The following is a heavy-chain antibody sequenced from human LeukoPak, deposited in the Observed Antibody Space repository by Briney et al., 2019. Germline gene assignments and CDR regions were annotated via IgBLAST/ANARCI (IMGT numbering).Heavy chain of an antibody. Sequence: SVKVSCKASGYTFTGYYMHWVRQAPGQGLEWMGGIIPIFGTANYAQKFQGRVTITADESTSTAYMELSSLRSEDTAVYYCAANYYGSGSYYKHSYWGAPEYYYYMDVWGKGTTVTISS. CDR1: GYTFTGYY. CDR2: IIPIFGTA. V-gene: IGHV1-69*13. CDR3: AANYYGSGSYYKHSYWGAPEYYYYMDV. D-gene: IGHD3-10*01. J-gene: IGHJ6*03.